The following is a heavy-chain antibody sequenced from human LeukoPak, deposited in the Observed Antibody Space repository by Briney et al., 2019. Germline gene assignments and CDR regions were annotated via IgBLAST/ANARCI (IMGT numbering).Heavy chain of an antibody. CDR1: GGSISSSNW. D-gene: IGHD3-22*01. Sequence: PSETLSLTCAVSGGSISSSNWWSWVRQPPGKGLEWIGEIYHSGSTYYNPSLKSRVTISVDTSKNHFSLKLSSVTAADTAMYYCARHVDSSGYYTTAVDYWGQGTLVTVSS. V-gene: IGHV4-4*02. CDR3: ARHVDSSGYYTTAVDY. J-gene: IGHJ4*02. CDR2: IYHSGST.